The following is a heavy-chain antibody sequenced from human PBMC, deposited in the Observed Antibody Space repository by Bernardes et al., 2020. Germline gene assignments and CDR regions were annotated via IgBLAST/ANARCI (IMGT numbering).Heavy chain of an antibody. V-gene: IGHV4-61*01. CDR2: IYYSGST. CDR3: AGLKLRYLRAGSDY. CDR1: GGSVSSGSYY. D-gene: IGHD3-9*01. J-gene: IGHJ4*02. Sequence: LSLTCTVSGGSVSSGSYYWSWIRQPPGKGLEWIGYIYYSGSTNYNPSLKSRVTISVDTSKNQFSLKLSSVTAADTAVYYCAGLKLRYLRAGSDYWGQGTLVTVSS.